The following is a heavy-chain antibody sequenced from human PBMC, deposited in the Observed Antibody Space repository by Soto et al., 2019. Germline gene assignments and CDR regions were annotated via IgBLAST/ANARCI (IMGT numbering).Heavy chain of an antibody. V-gene: IGHV4-38-2*01. CDR2: IYHSGST. Sequence: SETLSVTCAFSVYSISIGYYWAWIRQPPVKGLEWIGSIYHSGSTYYKPSLKSRVTISVDTSKNQFSLKLRSVTAEDTAVYYCARRRASDYGGNNNTYYFDYWGQGTLVTVSS. J-gene: IGHJ4*02. CDR3: ARRRASDYGGNNNTYYFDY. D-gene: IGHD4-17*01. CDR1: VYSISIGYY.